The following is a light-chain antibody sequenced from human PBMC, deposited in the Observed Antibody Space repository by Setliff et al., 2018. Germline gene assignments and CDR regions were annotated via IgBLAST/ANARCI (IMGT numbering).Light chain of an antibody. Sequence: QSALAQPASVSGSPGQSITISCTGTSSDVGDYKYVSWYQQLPGKAPKPIIFEVSNRPSGIPNRFSGSKSGNTASLSISGLQAEDEADYYCSSYTSLSTRVFGTGTKVTV. V-gene: IGLV2-14*01. CDR2: EVS. J-gene: IGLJ1*01. CDR1: SSDVGDYKY. CDR3: SSYTSLSTRV.